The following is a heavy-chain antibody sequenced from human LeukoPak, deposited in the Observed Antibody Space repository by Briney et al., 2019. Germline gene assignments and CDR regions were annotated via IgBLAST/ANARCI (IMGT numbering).Heavy chain of an antibody. J-gene: IGHJ1*01. Sequence: ASVKVSCKASGYTSTSYAMHWVRQAPGQRLEWMGWINAGNGNTKYSQKFQGRVTITRDTSASTAYMELSSLRSEDTAVYYCARAGSSSWFPHGEYFQHWGQGTLVTVSS. CDR3: ARAGSSSWFPHGEYFQH. D-gene: IGHD6-13*01. CDR2: INAGNGNT. V-gene: IGHV1-3*01. CDR1: GYTSTSYA.